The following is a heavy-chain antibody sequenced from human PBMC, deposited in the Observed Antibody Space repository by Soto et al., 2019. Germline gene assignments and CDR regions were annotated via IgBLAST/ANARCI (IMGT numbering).Heavy chain of an antibody. D-gene: IGHD1-1*01. CDR1: GKALTTYV. V-gene: IGHV1-18*01. Sequence: QVHLVQSGPGLRKPGPQGRVPCRGLGKALTTYVSPGVRQPPGQGLEWMAWISAHNGNTNYAQKLQGRVTVTRDTSTSTAYMELRSLRSDDTAVYYCARGRYGDYWGQGALVTVSS. CDR2: ISAHNGNT. CDR3: ARGRYGDY. J-gene: IGHJ4*02.